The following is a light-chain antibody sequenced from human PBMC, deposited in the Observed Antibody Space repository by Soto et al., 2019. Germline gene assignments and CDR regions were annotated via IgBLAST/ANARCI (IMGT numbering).Light chain of an antibody. J-gene: IGLJ2*01. Sequence: QSALTQPASVCGSPGQSITISCSGTSSDVGGYNYVSWYQQHPGKAPKLMIYEVSYRPSGVSNRFSGSKSGNTASLTISGLQAEDEADYYCNSYTSSTTLVFGGGTKLTVL. CDR2: EVS. V-gene: IGLV2-14*01. CDR1: SSDVGGYNY. CDR3: NSYTSSTTLV.